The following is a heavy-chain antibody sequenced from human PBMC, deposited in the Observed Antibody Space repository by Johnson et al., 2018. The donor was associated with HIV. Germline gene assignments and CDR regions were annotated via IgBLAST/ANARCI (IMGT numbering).Heavy chain of an antibody. CDR1: GFTVSTNS. J-gene: IGHJ3*02. CDR3: AGGVAVAFDI. D-gene: IGHD6-19*01. CDR2: IYSGDTT. Sequence: VQLVESGGGLVQPGGSLRLSCAASGFTVSTNSMSWVRQAPGAGLEWVSVIYSGDTTLSADSVKGRFIVSRDNSKNTRYVQMNSLRAEDTAVYYCAGGVAVAFDIWGPGTMVTVSS. V-gene: IGHV3-66*01.